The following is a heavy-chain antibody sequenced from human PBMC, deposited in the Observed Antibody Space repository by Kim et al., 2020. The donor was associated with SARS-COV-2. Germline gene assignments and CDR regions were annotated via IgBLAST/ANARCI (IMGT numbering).Heavy chain of an antibody. CDR2: IGTAGDP. D-gene: IGHD6-19*01. V-gene: IGHV3-13*05. CDR3: ARSRAYSSGWSTNSYYFDY. CDR1: GFTFSSYD. J-gene: IGHJ4*02. Sequence: GGSLRLSCAASGFTFSSYDMHWVRQATGKGLEWVSAIGTAGDPYYPGSVKGRFTISRENAKNSLYLQMNSLRAGDTAVYYCARSRAYSSGWSTNSYYFDYWGQGTLVTVSS.